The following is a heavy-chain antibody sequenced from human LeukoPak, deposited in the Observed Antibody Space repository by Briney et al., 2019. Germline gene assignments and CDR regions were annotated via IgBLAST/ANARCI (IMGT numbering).Heavy chain of an antibody. Sequence: GGSLRLSCAASGFTFGNYAMSWVRQAPGKGQEWVSTITGGGRNTYYADSVKGRFTISRDNSKNTLYLQMNSLRDEDTALYYCAKTPGHTSSWQFDYWGQGTLVTVSS. CDR1: GFTFGNYA. V-gene: IGHV3-23*01. CDR3: AKTPGHTSSWQFDY. CDR2: ITGGGRNT. D-gene: IGHD6-13*01. J-gene: IGHJ4*02.